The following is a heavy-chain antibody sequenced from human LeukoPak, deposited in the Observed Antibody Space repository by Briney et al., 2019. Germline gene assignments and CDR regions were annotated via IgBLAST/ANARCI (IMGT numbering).Heavy chain of an antibody. D-gene: IGHD2-2*02. J-gene: IGHJ3*02. Sequence: SETLSLTCAVSGGSISSSNWWSWVRQPPGKGLEWIGEIYHSGSTNYNPSLKSRVTISVDKSKNQFSLKLSSVTAADTAVYYCARGQISRCSSTSCYRRPTFDIWGQGTMVTVSS. V-gene: IGHV4-4*02. CDR1: GGSISSSNW. CDR3: ARGQISRCSSTSCYRRPTFDI. CDR2: IYHSGST.